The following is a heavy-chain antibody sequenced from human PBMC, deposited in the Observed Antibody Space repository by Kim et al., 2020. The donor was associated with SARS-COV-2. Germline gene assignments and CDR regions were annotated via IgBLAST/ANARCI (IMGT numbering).Heavy chain of an antibody. D-gene: IGHD6-13*01. CDR3: ARDGGQLGFNYFDY. J-gene: IGHJ4*02. Sequence: AQKLQGRVTMTTDTSTSTAYMELRSLRSDDTAVYYCARDGGQLGFNYFDYWGQGTLVTVSS. V-gene: IGHV1-18*01.